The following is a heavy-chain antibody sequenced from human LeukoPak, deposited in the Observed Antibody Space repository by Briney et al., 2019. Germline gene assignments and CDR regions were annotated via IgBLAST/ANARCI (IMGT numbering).Heavy chain of an antibody. D-gene: IGHD3-22*01. CDR3: ARGSTARYYYDSSGYYRGAVDY. CDR2: ISAYNGNT. J-gene: IGHJ4*02. CDR1: GYTFTTYG. V-gene: IGHV1-18*01. Sequence: ASVKVSCKASGYTFTTYGISWVRQAPGQGLEWMGWISAYNGNTNYAQKFQGRVTMTTDTSTSTAYMELRSLRSDDTAVYYCARGSTARYYYDSSGYYRGAVDYWGQGTLVTISS.